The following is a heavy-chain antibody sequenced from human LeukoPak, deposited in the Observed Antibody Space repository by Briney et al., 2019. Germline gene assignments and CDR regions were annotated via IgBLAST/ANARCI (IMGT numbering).Heavy chain of an antibody. J-gene: IGHJ4*02. CDR2: ISYDGSKK. V-gene: IGHV3-30*18. CDR1: GFTFSSYG. CDR3: ANLGTTYYYGSGSYIADY. Sequence: GGSLRLSCAASGFTFSSYGMHWVRQAPGKGLEWVAVISYDGSKKYYADSVKGRFTISRDNSKNTLYLQMNSLRAEDTAVYYCANLGTTYYYGSGSYIADYWGQGTLVTVSS. D-gene: IGHD3-10*01.